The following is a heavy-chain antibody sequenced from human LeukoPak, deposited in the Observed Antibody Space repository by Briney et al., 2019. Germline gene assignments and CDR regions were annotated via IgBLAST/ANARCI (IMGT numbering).Heavy chain of an antibody. V-gene: IGHV3-30-3*01. Sequence: TGRSLRLSCAASGFTFSSYAMHWVRQAPGKGLEWVAVISYDGSNKYYADSVKGRFTVSRDNVKNTLYLQMNRLRAEDTAVYYCAREGDLMGATMDSWGQGTLVIVSS. CDR1: GFTFSSYA. D-gene: IGHD3-16*01. CDR2: ISYDGSNK. CDR3: AREGDLMGATMDS. J-gene: IGHJ5*01.